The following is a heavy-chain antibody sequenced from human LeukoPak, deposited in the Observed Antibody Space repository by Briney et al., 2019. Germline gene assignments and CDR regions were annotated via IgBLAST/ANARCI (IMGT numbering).Heavy chain of an antibody. CDR1: GYSISSGYC. CDR2: IYHSGST. Sequence: PSETLSLTCAVSGYSISSGYCWVWIRQPPGKGLEWIGSIYHSGSTYYNPSLKSRVTISVDTSKNQFSLKLSSVTAADTAVYYCARINRLQLVLDYWGQGTLVTVSS. CDR3: ARINRLQLVLDY. J-gene: IGHJ4*02. D-gene: IGHD6-13*01. V-gene: IGHV4-38-2*01.